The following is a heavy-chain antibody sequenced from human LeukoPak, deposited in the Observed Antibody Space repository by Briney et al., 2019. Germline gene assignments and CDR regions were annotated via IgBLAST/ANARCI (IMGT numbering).Heavy chain of an antibody. Sequence: GGSLRLSCAASGFTFSNYDMSWARQAPGKGLEWVSAISGSGGSTYYADSVKGRFTISRDNAKNSVYLQMNSLRAEDTAVYYCARVVTWFDPWGQGSLVTVSS. V-gene: IGHV3-23*01. CDR2: ISGSGGST. CDR3: ARVVTWFDP. J-gene: IGHJ5*02. CDR1: GFTFSNYD.